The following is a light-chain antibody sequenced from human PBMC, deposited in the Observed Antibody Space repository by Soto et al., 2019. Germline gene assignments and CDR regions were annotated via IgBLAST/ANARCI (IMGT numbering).Light chain of an antibody. Sequence: QAVVTQEPSFSVSPGGTVTLTCGLSSDSVSTSYYPSWYQQTPGQAPRTLIYNTNTRSSGVPDRFSGSILGNKAALTITGAQADDESDHYCVLYMGSGIWVFGGGTKVTVL. CDR1: SDSVSTSYY. V-gene: IGLV8-61*01. CDR3: VLYMGSGIWV. CDR2: NTN. J-gene: IGLJ3*02.